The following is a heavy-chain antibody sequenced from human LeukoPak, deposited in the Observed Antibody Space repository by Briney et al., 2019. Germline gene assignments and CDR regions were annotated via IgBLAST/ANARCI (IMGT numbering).Heavy chain of an antibody. CDR1: GFSLSDSR. J-gene: IGHJ4*02. CDR2: IISRTDGGAI. Sequence: GGSLRLSCAASGFSLSDSRMTWVRQAPGQGLEWVGRIISRTDGGAIDYAAPVKGRFTISRDDSKNTMFLHMNSLKTEDTALYYCITTNFGYMGRGTLVTVSS. V-gene: IGHV3-15*01. D-gene: IGHD1-1*01. CDR3: ITTNFGY.